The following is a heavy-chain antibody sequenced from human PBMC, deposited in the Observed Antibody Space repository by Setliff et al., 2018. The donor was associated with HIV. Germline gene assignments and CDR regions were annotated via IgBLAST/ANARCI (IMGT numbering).Heavy chain of an antibody. J-gene: IGHJ4*02. CDR2: INHSGST. V-gene: IGHV4-34*10. D-gene: IGHD3-22*01. Sequence: LSLTCAVYGGSFSGYYWSWIRQPPGKGLEWIGEINHSGSTNFNPSLKSRVTMTRDTSTSTVYMELSSLRSEDTAVYYCARAYGDSSGYSDWGQGTLVTVSS. CDR3: ARAYGDSSGYSD. CDR1: GGSFSGYY.